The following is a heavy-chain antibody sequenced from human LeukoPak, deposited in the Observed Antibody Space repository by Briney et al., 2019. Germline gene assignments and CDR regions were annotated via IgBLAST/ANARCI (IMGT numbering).Heavy chain of an antibody. CDR1: GFTFSSYA. V-gene: IGHV3-23*01. CDR3: ANADYYGSGNFRH. D-gene: IGHD3-10*01. CDR2: ISGSGGST. J-gene: IGHJ1*01. Sequence: PGGSLRLSCAASGFTFSSYAMGWVRQAPGKGLEWVSAISGSGGSTYYADSVRGRFTISRDNSKNTLYLQMNSLRAEDTAVYYCANADYYGSGNFRHWGQGTLVTVSS.